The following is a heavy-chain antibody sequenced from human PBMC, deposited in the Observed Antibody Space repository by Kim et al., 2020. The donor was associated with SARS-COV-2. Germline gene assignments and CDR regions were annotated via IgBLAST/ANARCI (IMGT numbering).Heavy chain of an antibody. CDR3: AKDRRSGSYFKAEYLQH. CDR2: ISGSGAST. J-gene: IGHJ1*01. Sequence: GGSLRLSCAASGFTFSDYAMSWVRQAPGKGLEWVSAISGSGASTYYADSVKGRFTISRDSSKNTLYLQMNSLRADDTAVYYCAKDRRSGSYFKAEYLQHWGQGTLVTVSS. CDR1: GFTFSDYA. V-gene: IGHV3-23*01. D-gene: IGHD3-10*01.